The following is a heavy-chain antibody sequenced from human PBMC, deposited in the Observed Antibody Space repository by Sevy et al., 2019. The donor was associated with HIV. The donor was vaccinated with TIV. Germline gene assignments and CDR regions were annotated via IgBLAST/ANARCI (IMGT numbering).Heavy chain of an antibody. D-gene: IGHD1-1*01. CDR3: ARELERLLYY. CDR1: GGTFSSNT. CDR2: IIPMFGTA. Sequence: ASVKVSCKASGGTFSSNTISWVRQAPGQGPEWMGGIIPMFGTAKYAQKFQGRVTITADVSTSTTYMEVSRLRNEDTAVYYCARELERLLYYWGQRTLVTVSS. V-gene: IGHV1-69*13. J-gene: IGHJ4*02.